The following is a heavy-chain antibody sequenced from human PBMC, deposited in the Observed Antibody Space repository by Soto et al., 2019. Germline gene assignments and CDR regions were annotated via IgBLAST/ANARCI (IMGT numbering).Heavy chain of an antibody. CDR3: AKDRGDNAGYPAFDI. J-gene: IGHJ3*02. V-gene: IGHV3-23*01. CDR1: GFTLSSYD. CDR2: IRGSGGAT. Sequence: EVQLLESGGGLVQPGGSLRLSCAASGFTLSSYDMGWVRQAPGRGLEWISLIRGSGGATFHADSVEGRLTISRDISKNTLYLQMNSLSAEDSAVYYCAKDRGDNAGYPAFDIWGQGTMVTVSS. D-gene: IGHD3-9*01.